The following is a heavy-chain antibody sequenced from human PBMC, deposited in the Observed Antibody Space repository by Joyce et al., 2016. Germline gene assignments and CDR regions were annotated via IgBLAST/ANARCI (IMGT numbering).Heavy chain of an antibody. CDR1: GFTFSSYW. CDR2: IKPDGSEK. D-gene: IGHD3-10*01. V-gene: IGHV3-7*04. Sequence: EVQLVESGGGLVQPGGSQRLPCVASGFTFSSYWMGWFHQAPGKGLEWVATIKPDGSEKFYVDSVKGRFTISRDNAKDSLSLQMNSLRAEDTAVYYCARAFGDYWGQGVLVTVSS. J-gene: IGHJ4*02. CDR3: ARAFGDY.